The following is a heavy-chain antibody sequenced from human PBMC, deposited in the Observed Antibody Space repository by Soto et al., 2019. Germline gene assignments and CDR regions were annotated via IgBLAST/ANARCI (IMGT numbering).Heavy chain of an antibody. D-gene: IGHD5-18*01. CDR2: ISSSSSYI. Sequence: SLRLSCAASGFTFSSYSMNWVRQAPGKGLEWVSSISSSSSYIYYADSVKGRFTISRDNAKNSLYLQMNSLRAEDTAVYYCARGGDTAMVTSWYYYYGMDVWGQGTTVTVSS. V-gene: IGHV3-21*01. CDR3: ARGGDTAMVTSWYYYYGMDV. CDR1: GFTFSSYS. J-gene: IGHJ6*02.